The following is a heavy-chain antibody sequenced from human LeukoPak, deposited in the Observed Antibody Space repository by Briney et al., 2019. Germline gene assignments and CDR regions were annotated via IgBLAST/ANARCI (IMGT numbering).Heavy chain of an antibody. V-gene: IGHV4-59*12. D-gene: IGHD1-14*01. CDR2: IYYSGST. Sequence: NPSETLSLTCTVSGGSISSYYWSWIRQPPGKGLEWIGHIYYSGSTNYNPSLKSRVTISIDTSKNQFSLRLSSVTAADTAVYYCAREAPDRAFDYWGQGTLVTVSS. CDR1: GGSISSYY. CDR3: AREAPDRAFDY. J-gene: IGHJ4*02.